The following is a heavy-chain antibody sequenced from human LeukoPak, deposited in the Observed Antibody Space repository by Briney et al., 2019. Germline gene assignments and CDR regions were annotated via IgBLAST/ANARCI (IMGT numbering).Heavy chain of an antibody. CDR2: ISGDGVST. Sequence: GGPLRLSCVASGLPIDDFAMHWVRQAPGQGLEWVSLISGDGVSTLFTDSVKGRFSISRDNSKNSLFLEMSSLRTEDTAMYYCVGESGRFDYWGQGTLVAVSS. V-gene: IGHV3-43*02. J-gene: IGHJ4*02. CDR3: VGESGRFDY. CDR1: GLPIDDFA.